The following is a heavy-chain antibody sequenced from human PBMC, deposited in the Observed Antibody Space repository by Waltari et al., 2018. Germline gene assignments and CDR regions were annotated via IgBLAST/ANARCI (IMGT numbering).Heavy chain of an antibody. D-gene: IGHD6-19*01. Sequence: QVQLVQSGAEVKKPGASVKVSCKASGYTFTGYYMHWVRQAPGQGLEWMGWINPNSGGTNYAQKFQGRVTMTRDTSISTAYMELSRLRSDDTAVYYCRAVSMTEYYYYGMDVWGQGTTVTVSS. J-gene: IGHJ6*02. CDR3: RAVSMTEYYYYGMDV. CDR2: INPNSGGT. CDR1: GYTFTGYY. V-gene: IGHV1-2*02.